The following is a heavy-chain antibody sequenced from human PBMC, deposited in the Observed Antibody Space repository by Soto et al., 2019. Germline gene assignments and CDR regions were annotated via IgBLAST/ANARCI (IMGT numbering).Heavy chain of an antibody. CDR2: INHSGST. CDR1: GGSFSGYY. D-gene: IGHD3-10*01. Sequence: SETLSLTCAVYGGSFSGYYWSWIRQPPGKGLEWIGEINHSGSTNYNPSLKSRVTISVDTSKNQFSLKLSSVTAADTAVYYCARGRPKYYYGSGSYYSSNWFDPWGQGTLVTVSS. V-gene: IGHV4-34*01. CDR3: ARGRPKYYYGSGSYYSSNWFDP. J-gene: IGHJ5*02.